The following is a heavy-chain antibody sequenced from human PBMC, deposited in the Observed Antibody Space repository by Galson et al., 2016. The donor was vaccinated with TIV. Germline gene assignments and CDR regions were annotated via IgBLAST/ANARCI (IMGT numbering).Heavy chain of an antibody. CDR2: INHTGTT. D-gene: IGHD3-10*01. J-gene: IGHJ4*02. Sequence: SETLSLTCAVYGASFSDYYWGWLRQAPGKGLEWIGEINHTGTTNYNPSLKRRVTMSVDTSKNQISLKLRSVSAADTAVYYCARIPTIWKSYIYIGSHWGQGTLVTASS. CDR1: GASFSDYY. V-gene: IGHV4-34*01. CDR3: ARIPTIWKSYIYIGSH.